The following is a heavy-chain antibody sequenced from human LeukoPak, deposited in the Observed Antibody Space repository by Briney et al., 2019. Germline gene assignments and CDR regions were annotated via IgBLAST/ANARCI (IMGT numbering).Heavy chain of an antibody. V-gene: IGHV4-4*07. D-gene: IGHD6-6*01. Sequence: SETLSLTCTVSGGSISSYYWSWIRQPAGKGLEWIGRIYTSGSTNYNPSLKSRVTMSVDTSKNQFSLKLSSVTAADTAVYYCARTRHSSSRGGYYYYYMDVWGKGTTVTVSS. CDR1: GGSISSYY. CDR3: ARTRHSSSRGGYYYYYMDV. CDR2: IYTSGST. J-gene: IGHJ6*03.